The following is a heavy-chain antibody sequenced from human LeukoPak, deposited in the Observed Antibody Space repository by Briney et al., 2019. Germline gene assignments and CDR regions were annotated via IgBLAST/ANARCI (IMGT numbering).Heavy chain of an antibody. CDR3: ARAPNSGWYYFDY. Sequence: PSETLSLTCTVSGGSISSYYWSWIRQPPGKGLEWIGHIYYSGSTSYNPSLKSRVTISVGTSKNQFSLKLSSVTAADTAVYYCARAPNSGWYYFDYWGQGTLVTVSS. J-gene: IGHJ4*02. D-gene: IGHD6-19*01. V-gene: IGHV4-59*01. CDR2: IYYSGST. CDR1: GGSISSYY.